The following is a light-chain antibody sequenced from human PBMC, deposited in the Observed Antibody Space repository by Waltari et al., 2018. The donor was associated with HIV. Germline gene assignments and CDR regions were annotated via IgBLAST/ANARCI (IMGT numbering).Light chain of an antibody. CDR2: SNK. CDR1: RSNIASNT. Sequence: QSVLPQPPSASGTPGQRVTISCSGSRSNIASNTVNWYQQLPGTAPKLLIYSNKQRPSGIPDRFSGSKSGTSASLAISGLQSEDEADYYCAAWDDNMNGWVFGGGTKLTVL. V-gene: IGLV1-44*01. CDR3: AAWDDNMNGWV. J-gene: IGLJ3*02.